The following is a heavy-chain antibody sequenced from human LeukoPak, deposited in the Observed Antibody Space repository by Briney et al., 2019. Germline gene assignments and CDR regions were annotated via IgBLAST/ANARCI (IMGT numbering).Heavy chain of an antibody. CDR2: ISGSGGST. CDR3: AKDRGYSSSWSPRGSWYYFDY. J-gene: IGHJ4*02. CDR1: GFTFSSYA. Sequence: PGGSLRLSCAASGFTFSSYAMSWVRQAPGKGLEWVSAISGSGGSTYYADSVKGRFTISRDNSKNTLYLQMNSLRAEDTAVYYCAKDRGYSSSWSPRGSWYYFDYWGQGTLVTVSS. D-gene: IGHD6-13*01. V-gene: IGHV3-23*01.